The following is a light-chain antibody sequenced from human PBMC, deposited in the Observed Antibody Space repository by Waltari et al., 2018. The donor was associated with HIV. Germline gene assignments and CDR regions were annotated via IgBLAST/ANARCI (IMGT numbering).Light chain of an antibody. Sequence: LMTQTPLSLSVTPGQPASISCKFTQSLLHRDGKTYLSWYLQKPGQSPQLLIYEVSSRFSGVSDRFSGSGSGTDFTLKISRVEAEDVGIYYCMQSKDAPLTFGGGTKVEIK. CDR2: EVS. CDR1: QSLLHRDGKTY. J-gene: IGKJ4*01. CDR3: MQSKDAPLT. V-gene: IGKV2-29*01.